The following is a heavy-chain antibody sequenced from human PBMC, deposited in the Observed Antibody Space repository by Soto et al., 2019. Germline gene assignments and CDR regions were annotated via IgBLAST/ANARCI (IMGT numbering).Heavy chain of an antibody. V-gene: IGHV1-18*04. CDR2: TTASNTHT. CDR1: CFTFHSVN. Sequence: ASLQSSRKASCFTFHSVNISWVRQAPGQGLEWVGWTTASNTHTNYAQKLQGRVTMTTDTSTTTAYMELRSLRSDDTAIYYCARGGYSSGYHYWGRGTLVTV. J-gene: IGHJ4*02. CDR3: ARGGYSSGYHY. D-gene: IGHD3-22*01.